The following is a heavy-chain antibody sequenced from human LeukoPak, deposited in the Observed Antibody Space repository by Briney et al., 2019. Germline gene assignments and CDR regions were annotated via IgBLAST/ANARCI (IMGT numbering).Heavy chain of an antibody. CDR1: GYTLTELS. V-gene: IGHV1-24*01. CDR3: ARAFLLLEWPLEYFDL. J-gene: IGHJ2*01. CDR2: FDPEDGET. Sequence: ASVKVSCKVSGYTLTELSMHWVRQAPGKGLEWMGGFDPEDGETIYAQKFQGRVTMTEDTSTDTAYMELSSLRSEDTAVYYCARAFLLLEWPLEYFDLWGRGTLVTVSS. D-gene: IGHD3-3*01.